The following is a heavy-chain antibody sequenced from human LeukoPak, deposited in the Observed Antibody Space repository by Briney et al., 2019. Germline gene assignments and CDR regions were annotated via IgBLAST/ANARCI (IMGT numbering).Heavy chain of an antibody. CDR1: GYTFTGYY. J-gene: IGHJ5*02. V-gene: IGHV1-2*02. CDR2: INPNSGGT. D-gene: IGHD2-8*01. Sequence: GASVKVSCKASGYTFTGYYMHWVRQAPGQGLEWMGWINPNSGGTNYAQKFQGRVTMTRDTPISTAYMELSRLRSDDTAVYYCARDGALIANIWFDPWGQGTLVTVSS. CDR3: ARDGALIANIWFDP.